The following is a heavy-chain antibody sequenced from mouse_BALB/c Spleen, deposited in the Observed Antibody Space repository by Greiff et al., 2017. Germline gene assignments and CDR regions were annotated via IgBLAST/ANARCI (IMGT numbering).Heavy chain of an antibody. CDR3: ASDPGSSLYWYFDV. J-gene: IGHJ1*01. Sequence: QVQLKESGPGLVAPSQSLSITCTVSGFSLTSYGVHWVRQPPGKGLEWLGVIWAGGSTNYNSALMSRLSISKDNSKSQVFLKMNSLQTDDTAMYYWASDPGSSLYWYFDVWGAGTTVTVSS. V-gene: IGHV2-9*02. CDR1: GFSLTSYG. CDR2: IWAGGST. D-gene: IGHD1-1*01.